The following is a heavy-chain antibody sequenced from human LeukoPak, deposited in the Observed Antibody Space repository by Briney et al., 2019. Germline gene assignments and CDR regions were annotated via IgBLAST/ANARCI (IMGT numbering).Heavy chain of an antibody. CDR2: INHSGTT. Sequence: PSETLSLTCAVYGGSFSGYYWSWIRQPPGKGLEWIGEINHSGTTYYNPSLKSRVTISVDTSKNQFSLKLNSMTAADTAVYYCARLGHCSGGICYSGLGGTFDYWGQGTLVTVSS. V-gene: IGHV4-34*01. CDR1: GGSFSGYY. J-gene: IGHJ4*02. CDR3: ARLGHCSGGICYSGLGGTFDY. D-gene: IGHD2-15*01.